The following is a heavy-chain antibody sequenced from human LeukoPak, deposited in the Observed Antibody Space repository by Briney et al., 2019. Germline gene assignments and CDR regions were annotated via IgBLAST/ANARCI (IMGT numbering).Heavy chain of an antibody. CDR1: GGTFSSYA. J-gene: IGHJ4*02. D-gene: IGHD2-8*01. CDR2: IIPILGIA. Sequence: ASVKVSCKASGGTFSSYAISWVRQAPGQGLEWMGRIIPILGIANYAQKFQGRVTITADKSTSIAYMELSSLRSEDTAVYYCARDSFQYCTNGVCYTSALDYWGQGTLVTVSS. CDR3: ARDSFQYCTNGVCYTSALDY. V-gene: IGHV1-69*04.